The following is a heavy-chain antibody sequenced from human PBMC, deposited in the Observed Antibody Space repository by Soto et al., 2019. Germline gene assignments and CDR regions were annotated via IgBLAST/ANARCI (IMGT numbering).Heavy chain of an antibody. V-gene: IGHV1-69*12. CDR3: ARIYVDTAMLSHYYYGMDV. D-gene: IGHD5-18*01. CDR1: GGTFSSYA. J-gene: IGHJ6*02. CDR2: IIPIFGTA. Sequence: QVQLVQSGAEVKKPGSSVKVSCKASGGTFSSYAISWVRQAPGQGLEWMGGIIPIFGTANYAQKFQGRVTITADESTSTAYMELSSLRSEDTAVYYGARIYVDTAMLSHYYYGMDVWGQGTTVTVSS.